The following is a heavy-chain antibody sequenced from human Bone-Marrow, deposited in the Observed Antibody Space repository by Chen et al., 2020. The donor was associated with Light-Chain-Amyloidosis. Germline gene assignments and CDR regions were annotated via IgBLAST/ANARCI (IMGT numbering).Heavy chain of an antibody. D-gene: IGHD3-10*01. CDR3: ARQSYGSDSYFSLDNTYYMDV. CDR2: ISQSVST. V-gene: IGHV4-34*01. Sequence: SWIRQPPGKGLEWIGEISQSVSTYYNPTLRSRVTISLDTSKNHFSLKLRSVAXXXXAVYYCARQSYGSDSYFSLDNTYYMDVWGRGTTVTVSS. J-gene: IGHJ6*03.